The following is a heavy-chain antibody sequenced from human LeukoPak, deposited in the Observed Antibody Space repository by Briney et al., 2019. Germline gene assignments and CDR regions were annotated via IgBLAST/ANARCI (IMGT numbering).Heavy chain of an antibody. CDR1: GGSISSYY. D-gene: IGHD1-14*01. CDR2: IYYSGST. J-gene: IGHJ6*02. Sequence: PSETLSLTCTVSGGSISSYYWSWIRQPPGKGLEWIGYIYYSGSTNYNPSLKSRVTISVDTSKNQFSLKLSSVTAADTAVYYCARVGALTEPYYYGMGVWGQGTTVTVSS. CDR3: ARVGALTEPYYYGMGV. V-gene: IGHV4-59*01.